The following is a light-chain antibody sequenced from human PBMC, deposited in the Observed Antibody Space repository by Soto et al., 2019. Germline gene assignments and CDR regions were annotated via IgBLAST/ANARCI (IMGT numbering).Light chain of an antibody. J-gene: IGLJ2*01. CDR3: SSYTSSSTVI. CDR2: DVR. Sequence: QYALTQPASVSGSPGQSITISCTGTSSDVVGYNFVSWYQQHPGKAPKFIIYDVRNRPSGVSNRFSGSRSGNTASLTISGLQAEDEADYYCSSYTSSSTVIFGGGTKLTVL. CDR1: SSDVVGYNF. V-gene: IGLV2-14*03.